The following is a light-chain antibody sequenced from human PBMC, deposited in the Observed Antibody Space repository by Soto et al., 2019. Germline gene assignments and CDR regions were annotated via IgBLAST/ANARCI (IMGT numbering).Light chain of an antibody. CDR1: QTISSW. J-gene: IGKJ3*01. Sequence: DLQRPQSPSTLSGSLVSRVPITGRASQTISSWLAWYQQKPGKAPKILIYKASTLKSGVPSRFSGSGSGTDFTLTISSLHPEDFATYYCQQNYSTTRTFGPGTKVDIK. CDR2: KAS. CDR3: QQNYSTTRT. V-gene: IGKV1-5*03.